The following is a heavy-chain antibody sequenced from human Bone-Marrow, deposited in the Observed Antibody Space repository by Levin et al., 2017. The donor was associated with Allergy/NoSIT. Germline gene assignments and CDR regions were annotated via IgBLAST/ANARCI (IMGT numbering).Heavy chain of an antibody. CDR2: IKEDASEK. CDR1: GFTLSSYW. V-gene: IGHV3-7*01. CDR3: AARYTDY. J-gene: IGHJ4*02. Sequence: ASVKVSCAASGFTLSSYWMSWVRQAPGKGLEWVANIKEDASEKYYVDSVKGRFTISRDNAKNSLYLQMNSLRAEDTAVYYCAARYTDYWGQGTLVTVSS. D-gene: IGHD5-24*01.